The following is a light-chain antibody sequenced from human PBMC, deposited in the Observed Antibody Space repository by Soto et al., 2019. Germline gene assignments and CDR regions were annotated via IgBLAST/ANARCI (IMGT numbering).Light chain of an antibody. CDR1: SSDVGSYNL. J-gene: IGLJ1*01. CDR2: EVS. Sequence: QSVLTQPASVSGSPGQSITISCTGTSSDVGSYNLVSWYQQHPGKAPKLMIYEVSKRPSGVSNRFSGSKSGNTASLTISGRQAEDEADYYCCSYAGTRVFGSGTKLTVL. CDR3: CSYAGTRV. V-gene: IGLV2-23*02.